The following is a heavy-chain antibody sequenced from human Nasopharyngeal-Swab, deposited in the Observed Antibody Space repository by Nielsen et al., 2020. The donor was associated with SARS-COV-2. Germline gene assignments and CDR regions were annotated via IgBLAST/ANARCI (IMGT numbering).Heavy chain of an antibody. Sequence: WVRQAPGQGLEWMGWIDTNTGNPTYAQGFTGRFVFSSDTSVSTAYLQISSLKAEDTAMYYCATGLLGYTYAFGNWGQGTLVTVSS. D-gene: IGHD5-18*01. V-gene: IGHV7-4-1*02. J-gene: IGHJ4*02. CDR2: IDTNTGNP. CDR3: ATGLLGYTYAFGN.